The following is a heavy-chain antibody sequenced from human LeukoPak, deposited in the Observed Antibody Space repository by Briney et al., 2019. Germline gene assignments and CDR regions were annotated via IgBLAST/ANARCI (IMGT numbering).Heavy chain of an antibody. CDR2: IYYSGST. D-gene: IGHD1-26*01. CDR3: VRRVSYRNCFDP. CDR1: GDSISSGNYY. Sequence: SETLSLTCTVSGDSISSGNYYWGWIRQPPGKGLEWIGSIYYSGSTYYNPSLKSRVTISVDTSKNQFSLKLSSVTAADTAVYYCVRRVSYRNCFDPWGQGTLVTVSS. V-gene: IGHV4-39*01. J-gene: IGHJ5*02.